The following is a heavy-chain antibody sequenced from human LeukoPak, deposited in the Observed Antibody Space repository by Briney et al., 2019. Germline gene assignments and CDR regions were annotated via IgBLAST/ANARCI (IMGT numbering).Heavy chain of an antibody. CDR1: PGSFSGYY. D-gene: IGHD4-17*01. J-gene: IGHJ5*02. CDR3: ARRSMTTVTDPSRWFDP. CDR2: INHSGST. Sequence: SETLSLTCGVYPGSFSGYYWSWIRQPPGKGLEWIGEINHSGSTNYNPSLKSRVTISVDTSKNQFSLKLSSVTAADTAVYYCARRSMTTVTDPSRWFDPWGQGTLVTVSS. V-gene: IGHV4-34*01.